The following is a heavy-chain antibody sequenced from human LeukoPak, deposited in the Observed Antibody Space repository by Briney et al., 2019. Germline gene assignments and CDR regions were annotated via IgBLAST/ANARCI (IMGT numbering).Heavy chain of an antibody. V-gene: IGHV3-74*01. D-gene: IGHD2-2*01. J-gene: IGHJ4*02. Sequence: GGSLRLSCAASGFTFSSYWMHWVRQAPGKGLGWVSRINSDGSSTSYADSVKGRFTISRDNAKSTLYLQMNSLRAEDTAVYYCASPYCSSTSCYGFFDYWGQGTLVTVSS. CDR2: INSDGSST. CDR1: GFTFSSYW. CDR3: ASPYCSSTSCYGFFDY.